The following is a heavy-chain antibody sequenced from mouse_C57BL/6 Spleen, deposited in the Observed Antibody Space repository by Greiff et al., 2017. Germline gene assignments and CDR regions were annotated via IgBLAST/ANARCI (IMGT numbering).Heavy chain of an antibody. CDR2: INPSTGGT. CDR3: ARRGYDEGFSWFAY. V-gene: IGHV1-42*01. D-gene: IGHD2-2*01. Sequence: EVQLQQSGPELVKPGASVKISCKASGYSFTGYYMNWVKQSPEKSLEWIGEINPSTGGTTYNQKFKAKATLTVDKSSSTAYMQLKSLTSEDSAVYYCARRGYDEGFSWFAYWGQGTLVTVSA. CDR1: GYSFTGYY. J-gene: IGHJ3*01.